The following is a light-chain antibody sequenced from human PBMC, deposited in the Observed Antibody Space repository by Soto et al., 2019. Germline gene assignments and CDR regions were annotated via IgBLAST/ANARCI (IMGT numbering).Light chain of an antibody. CDR1: QSVNNNY. V-gene: IGKV3-20*01. Sequence: EIELTQSPGTLSLSPGERGTLSCRASQSVNNNYLAWYQLKPGQAPRLLIYDASTRATGIPDKFSGSGSGTDFTLTISVLDTDDFAEYYCQEYCSSSCTFGQGTKVEIK. CDR2: DAS. J-gene: IGKJ2*02. CDR3: QEYCSSSCT.